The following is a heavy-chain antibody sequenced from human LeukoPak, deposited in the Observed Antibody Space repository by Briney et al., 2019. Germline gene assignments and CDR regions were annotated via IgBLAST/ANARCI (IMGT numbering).Heavy chain of an antibody. Sequence: ASVKVSCKASGYTFTSYGISWVRQAPGQGLEWMGWISAYNGNTNYAQKLQGRVTMTTDTSTSTAYMELRSLRSDDTAVYYCARDWVVRGVFDYYYGMDVWGQGTTVTVSS. CDR1: GYTFTSYG. CDR3: ARDWVVRGVFDYYYGMDV. J-gene: IGHJ6*02. CDR2: ISAYNGNT. D-gene: IGHD3-10*01. V-gene: IGHV1-18*01.